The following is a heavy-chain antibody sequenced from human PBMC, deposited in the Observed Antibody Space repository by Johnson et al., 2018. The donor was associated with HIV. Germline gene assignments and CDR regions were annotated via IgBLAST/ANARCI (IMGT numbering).Heavy chain of an antibody. CDR1: GFTFNNYW. CDR2: IHQDGSEK. Sequence: VQLVESGGGLVQPGGSLTLSCAASGFTFNNYWMSWVRQAPGKGLEWVANIHQDGSEKVYVDSVKGRFTVSRDNSKNTLYLQMNSLRAEDTAGYYCARDRHSSSFDAFDIWGQGTMVTVSS. D-gene: IGHD6-6*01. J-gene: IGHJ3*02. CDR3: ARDRHSSSFDAFDI. V-gene: IGHV3-7*03.